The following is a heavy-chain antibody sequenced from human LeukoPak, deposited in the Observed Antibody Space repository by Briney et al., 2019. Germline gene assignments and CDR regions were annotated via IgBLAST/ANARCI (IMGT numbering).Heavy chain of an antibody. D-gene: IGHD2-2*01. J-gene: IGHJ3*02. CDR1: GGSISSSSYY. CDR3: VRHHKYCSSTSCYKVGDPTDAFAI. Sequence: SETLSLTCTVSGGSISSSSYYWGWIRQPPGKGLEWIGSIYYSGSTYYNPSLKSRVTISVDTSKNQFSLKLSSVTAADTAVYYCVRHHKYCSSTSCYKVGDPTDAFAIWGLGTMVTVSS. V-gene: IGHV4-39*01. CDR2: IYYSGST.